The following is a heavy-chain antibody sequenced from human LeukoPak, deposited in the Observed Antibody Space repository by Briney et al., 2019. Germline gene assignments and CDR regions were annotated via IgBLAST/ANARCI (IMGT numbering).Heavy chain of an antibody. CDR3: ARGRGYYYANWFDP. D-gene: IGHD3-22*01. Sequence: SETLSLTCAVYGGSFSGYYWSWIRQPPGKGLEWIGETNHSGSTNYNPSLKSRVTISVDTSKNQFSLKLSSVTAADTAVYYCARGRGYYYANWFDPWGQGTLVTVSS. CDR1: GGSFSGYY. J-gene: IGHJ5*02. CDR2: TNHSGST. V-gene: IGHV4-34*01.